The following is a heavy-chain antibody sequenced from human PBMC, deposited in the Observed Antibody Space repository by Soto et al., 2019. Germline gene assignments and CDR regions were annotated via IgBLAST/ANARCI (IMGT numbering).Heavy chain of an antibody. CDR2: VNPNSGET. Sequence: ASVKVSCKASGYTLSDYYMHWLRQAPGQWLEWMGWVNPNSGETDFAQKFQGRITITRDTSISTAYMELYSLTPDDTAVYYCARCVARGYPPGAVDYWGQGTLVTSPQ. D-gene: IGHD1-26*01. J-gene: IGHJ4*02. CDR3: ARCVARGYPPGAVDY. V-gene: IGHV1-2*02. CDR1: GYTLSDYY.